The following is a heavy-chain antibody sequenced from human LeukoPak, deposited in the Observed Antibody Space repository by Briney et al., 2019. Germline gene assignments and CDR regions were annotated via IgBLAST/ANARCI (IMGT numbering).Heavy chain of an antibody. D-gene: IGHD3-22*01. CDR2: ISYDGSNK. V-gene: IGHV3-30*03. CDR3: AREARITMIVVADLDP. J-gene: IGHJ5*02. Sequence: GGSLRLSCAASGFTFSSYVMHWVRQAPGKGLEWVAVISYDGSNKYYADSVKGRFTISRDNSKNTLYLQMNSLRAEDTAVYYCAREARITMIVVADLDPWGQGTLVTVSS. CDR1: GFTFSSYV.